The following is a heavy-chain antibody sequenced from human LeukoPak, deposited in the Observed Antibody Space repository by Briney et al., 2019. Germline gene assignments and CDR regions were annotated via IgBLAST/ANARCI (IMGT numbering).Heavy chain of an antibody. Sequence: GGSLRLSCAASGFTFSSYAMSWVRQAPGKGLEWVSAICGSGSTTYYADSVKGRFTISRDNSKNTVLLQINSLRAEDTAEYYCAPRGHPTVFHYWGQAALVTVS. D-gene: IGHD3-10*01. CDR3: APRGHPTVFHY. J-gene: IGHJ4*02. CDR1: GFTFSSYA. V-gene: IGHV3-23*01. CDR2: ICGSGSTT.